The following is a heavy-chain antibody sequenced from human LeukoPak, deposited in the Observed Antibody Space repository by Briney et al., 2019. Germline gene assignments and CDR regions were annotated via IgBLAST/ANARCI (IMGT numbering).Heavy chain of an antibody. CDR3: ARGSVVVGH. V-gene: IGHV4-61*01. Sequence: SQTLSLTCTVSGGSISSGSYYWSWIRQPPGKGLEWIGYIYYSGSTNYNPSLKSRVTISVDTSKNQFSLKLSSVTAADTAVYYCARGSVVVGHWGQGTLVTVSS. CDR2: IYYSGST. D-gene: IGHD3-22*01. CDR1: GGSISSGSYY. J-gene: IGHJ4*02.